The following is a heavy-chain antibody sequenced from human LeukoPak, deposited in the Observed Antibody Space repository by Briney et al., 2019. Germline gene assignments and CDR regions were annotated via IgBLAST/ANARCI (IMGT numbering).Heavy chain of an antibody. CDR2: IIPIFGTA. Sequence: VASVKVSCKASGGTFSSYAISWVRQAPGQGLEWMGRIIPIFGTANYAQKFQGRVTITADESTSTAYMGPSSLRSEDTAVYYCARSGSSKGAVDYWGQGTLVTVSS. CDR1: GGTFSSYA. CDR3: ARSGSSKGAVDY. J-gene: IGHJ4*02. D-gene: IGHD1-26*01. V-gene: IGHV1-69*15.